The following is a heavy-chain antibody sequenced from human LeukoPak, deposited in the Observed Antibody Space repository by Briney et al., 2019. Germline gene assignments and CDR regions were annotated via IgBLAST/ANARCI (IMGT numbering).Heavy chain of an antibody. CDR2: IYYSGST. J-gene: IGHJ5*02. Sequence: SETLSLTCTVSGGSISTFYWSWIRQPPGKGLEWIGYIYYSGSTNSNPSLKSRVTISVDKSKNQFSLKLSSVTAADTAVYYCARGATVTTTSYNWFDPWGQGTLVTVSS. CDR1: GGSISTFY. D-gene: IGHD4-17*01. V-gene: IGHV4-59*12. CDR3: ARGATVTTTSYNWFDP.